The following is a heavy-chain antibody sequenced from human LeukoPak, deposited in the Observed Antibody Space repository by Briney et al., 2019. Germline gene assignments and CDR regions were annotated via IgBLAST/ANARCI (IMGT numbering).Heavy chain of an antibody. CDR2: ISGSGGST. J-gene: IGHJ4*02. CDR1: GFTFSSYA. CDR3: AKDPLGYSYGNFDY. Sequence: GGSLRLSCAASGFTFSSYAMSWVRQAPGKGLEWVSAISGSGGSTYYADSVKGRFTISRDNSKNTLYLQMDSLRAEDTAVYYCAKDPLGYSYGNFDYWGQGTLVTVSS. V-gene: IGHV3-23*01. D-gene: IGHD5-18*01.